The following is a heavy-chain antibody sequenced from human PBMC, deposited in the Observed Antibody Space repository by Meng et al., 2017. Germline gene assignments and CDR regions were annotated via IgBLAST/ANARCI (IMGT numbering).Heavy chain of an antibody. Sequence: QGQRVEAGGGGVQPGRSLRLSCAAAGFTFSSYAMHWVRQAPGKGLEWVAVISYDGSNKYYADSVKGRFTISRDNSKNTLYLQMNSLRAEDTAVYYCARGPQTSIAVDYWGQGTLVTVSS. CDR3: ARGPQTSIAVDY. D-gene: IGHD6-19*01. CDR2: ISYDGSNK. J-gene: IGHJ4*02. V-gene: IGHV3-30*01. CDR1: GFTFSSYA.